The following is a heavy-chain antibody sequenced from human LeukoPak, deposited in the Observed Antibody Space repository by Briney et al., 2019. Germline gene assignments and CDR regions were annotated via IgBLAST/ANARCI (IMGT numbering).Heavy chain of an antibody. J-gene: IGHJ4*02. V-gene: IGHV3-30*03. Sequence: PGGSLRLSCAATGFTFWSYGMHWVRQAPGKGLEWVAVISFDGSSKYYADSVKGRFTISRDNSKNTLYLQMKSLRAEDTAMYYCARDLPRRNGYCTFDYWGQGTLVTVSS. CDR2: ISFDGSSK. CDR3: ARDLPRRNGYCTFDY. D-gene: IGHD6-13*01. CDR1: GFTFWSYG.